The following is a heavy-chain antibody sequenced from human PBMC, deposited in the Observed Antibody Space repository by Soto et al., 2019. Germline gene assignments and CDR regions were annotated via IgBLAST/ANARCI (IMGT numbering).Heavy chain of an antibody. J-gene: IGHJ6*02. V-gene: IGHV1-24*01. Sequence: GASVKVSCKVSGYTLTGLSMHWVRQAPGKGLEGMGGFDPEDGETIYAQKLQGRVTMTEDTATDTADMELSSLRSEDTAVYYCATTLPAWGSQHYDYYGMDVWGQGTTVTVSS. D-gene: IGHD7-27*01. CDR2: FDPEDGET. CDR3: ATTLPAWGSQHYDYYGMDV. CDR1: GYTLTGLS.